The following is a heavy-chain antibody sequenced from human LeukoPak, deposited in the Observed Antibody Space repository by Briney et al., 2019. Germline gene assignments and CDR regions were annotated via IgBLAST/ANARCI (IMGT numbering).Heavy chain of an antibody. J-gene: IGHJ4*02. Sequence: GGSLRLSCAASGFTFGTYAMSWVRQAPGKGLEGVSLLSGSGGSTYYADSVRGRFTISRDNSKNTLFLQMNSLRAEDTAVYYCAKPGYSSGWYGVDYWGQGTLVTVSS. V-gene: IGHV3-23*01. CDR3: AKPGYSSGWYGVDY. CDR2: LSGSGGST. D-gene: IGHD6-19*01. CDR1: GFTFGTYA.